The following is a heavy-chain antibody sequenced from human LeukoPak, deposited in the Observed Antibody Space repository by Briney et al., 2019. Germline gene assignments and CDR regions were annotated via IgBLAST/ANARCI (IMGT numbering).Heavy chain of an antibody. CDR2: TYPDDSDT. Sequence: GESLKISCKGSGYSFTSYWIGWVRQMPGKGLEWMGITYPDDSDTRYSPSFQGQVTISADKSISTAYLQWNSLKASDTAMYYCARHSAAMGWFDPWGQGTLVTVSS. J-gene: IGHJ5*02. CDR1: GYSFTSYW. V-gene: IGHV5-51*01. D-gene: IGHD5-18*01. CDR3: ARHSAAMGWFDP.